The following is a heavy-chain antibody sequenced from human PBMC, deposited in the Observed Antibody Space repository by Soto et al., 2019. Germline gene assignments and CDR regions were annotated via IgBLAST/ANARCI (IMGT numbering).Heavy chain of an antibody. CDR2: IIPIFGTA. Sequence: SVKVSCKASGGTFSSYAISWVRQAPGQGLEWMGGIIPIFGTANYAQKFQGRVTITADKSTSTAYMELSSLRSEDTAVYYCARGLNWGLGIAARRAEYYYHGMDVWGHGPTFTVYS. J-gene: IGHJ6*02. CDR3: ARGLNWGLGIAARRAEYYYHGMDV. D-gene: IGHD6-6*01. CDR1: GGTFSSYA. V-gene: IGHV1-69*06.